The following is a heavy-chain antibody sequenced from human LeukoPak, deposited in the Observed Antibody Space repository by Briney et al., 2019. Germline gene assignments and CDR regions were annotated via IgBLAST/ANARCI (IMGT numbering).Heavy chain of an antibody. V-gene: IGHV3-33*01. J-gene: IGHJ6*02. CDR2: IWYDGSNK. CDR3: AREWRWLQFYYYYYYGMDV. Sequence: PGGSLRLSCAASGFTFSSYGMHWVRQAPGKGLEWVAVIWYDGSNKYYADSVKGRFTISRDNSKNTLYLQMNSLRAEDTAVYYCAREWRWLQFYYYYYYGMDVWGQGTTVTVSS. D-gene: IGHD5-24*01. CDR1: GFTFSSYG.